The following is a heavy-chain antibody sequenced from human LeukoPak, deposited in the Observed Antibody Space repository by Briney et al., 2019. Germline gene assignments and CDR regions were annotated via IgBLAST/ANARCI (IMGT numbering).Heavy chain of an antibody. D-gene: IGHD3-10*01. CDR1: GSGFTSYW. V-gene: IGHV5-51*01. Sequence: GESLKISCKVSGSGFTSYWIAWVRQLPGKGLEWMGIIYPGDSDTRSSPSFQGQVTISVDKSITTAYLQWSSLKASDTAIYYCARIGSGSYALDYWGQGTLVTVSS. CDR3: ARIGSGSYALDY. CDR2: IYPGDSDT. J-gene: IGHJ4*02.